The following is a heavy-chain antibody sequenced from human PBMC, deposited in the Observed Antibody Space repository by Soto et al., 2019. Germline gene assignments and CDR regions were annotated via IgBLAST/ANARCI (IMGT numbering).Heavy chain of an antibody. CDR2: MNPNSGNT. Sequence: QVQLVQSGAEVKKPGASVKVSCKASGYTFTSYDINWVRQATGQGLEWMGWMNPNSGNTGYAQKFQGRVTMTRNTSISTAYMELSSLRSEDTAVYYCARGAYCSGGSCYDWFDPWGKGTLVTVSS. CDR3: ARGAYCSGGSCYDWFDP. J-gene: IGHJ5*02. V-gene: IGHV1-8*01. CDR1: GYTFTSYD. D-gene: IGHD2-15*01.